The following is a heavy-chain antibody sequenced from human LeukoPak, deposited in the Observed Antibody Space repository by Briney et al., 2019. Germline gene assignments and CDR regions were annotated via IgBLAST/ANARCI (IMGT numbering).Heavy chain of an antibody. CDR2: IIGSGGST. D-gene: IGHD3-10*01. J-gene: IGHJ4*02. CDR1: GFTFSTYG. CDR3: AKPRRVTMVRGGKFDY. V-gene: IGHV3-23*01. Sequence: GGSLRLSCAASGFTFSTYGMNWVRQAPGKGLEWVSAIIGSGGSTYYADSVKGRFTISRDNSKNTLYLQMDSLRAEDTAVYYCAKPRRVTMVRGGKFDYWGQGTLVTVSS.